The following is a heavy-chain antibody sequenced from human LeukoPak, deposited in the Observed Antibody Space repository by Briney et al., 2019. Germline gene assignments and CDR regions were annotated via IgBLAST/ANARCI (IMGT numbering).Heavy chain of an antibody. CDR2: IWYDGSNK. D-gene: IGHD4-23*01. J-gene: IGHJ3*02. V-gene: IGHV3-33*01. Sequence: GSLRLSCAASGFTFSNYVMHWIRKAPGKGLEWVAVIWYDGSNKHYADSVKGRFTISRDNSKNTLYLQMNSLRAEDTAVYYCAISPAVDAAFDIWGQGTMVTVSS. CDR3: AISPAVDAAFDI. CDR1: GFTFSNYV.